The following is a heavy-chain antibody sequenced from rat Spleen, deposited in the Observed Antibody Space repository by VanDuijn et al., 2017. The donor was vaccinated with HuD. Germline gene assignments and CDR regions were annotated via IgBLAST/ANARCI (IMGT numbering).Heavy chain of an antibody. CDR1: GFSLTSYN. CDR3: ARGNYYSVYLDY. D-gene: IGHD1-1*01. Sequence: QVQLMESGPGLVQPSETLSLTCTVSGFSLTSYNVHWVRQPPGKGLEWMGVMWTGGSTDYNSALRSRLTISRDTSKNQVFLKMNSLQSEDTTTYYCARGNYYSVYLDYWGQGVMVTVSS. J-gene: IGHJ2*01. V-gene: IGHV2-45*01. CDR2: MWTGGST.